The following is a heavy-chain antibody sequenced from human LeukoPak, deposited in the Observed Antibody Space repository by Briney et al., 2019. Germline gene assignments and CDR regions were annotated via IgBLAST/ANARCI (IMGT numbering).Heavy chain of an antibody. J-gene: IGHJ6*03. D-gene: IGHD3-16*01. V-gene: IGHV4-34*01. Sequence: SETLSLTCAVYGGSFSGYYWSWIRQPPGKGLEWIGEINHSGSTNYSPSLKSRVTISVDTSKNQFSLKLSSVTAADTAVYYCARGGGVYYYYYMDVWGKGTTVTVSS. CDR3: ARGGGVYYYYYMDV. CDR2: INHSGST. CDR1: GGSFSGYY.